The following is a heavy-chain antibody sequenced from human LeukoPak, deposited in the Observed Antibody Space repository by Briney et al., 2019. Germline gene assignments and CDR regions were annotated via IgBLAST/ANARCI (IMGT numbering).Heavy chain of an antibody. Sequence: GGSLRLSCAASGFNFGDYAMSWVRQAPGKGLEWVGFIRSKPYGGTTEYAASVKGRFTISRDDSKSIAYLQMNSLKTEDTAVYYCTTGYDSHYYYYMDVWGKGTTVTISS. V-gene: IGHV3-49*04. D-gene: IGHD5-12*01. CDR3: TTGYDSHYYYYMDV. J-gene: IGHJ6*03. CDR1: GFNFGDYA. CDR2: IRSKPYGGTT.